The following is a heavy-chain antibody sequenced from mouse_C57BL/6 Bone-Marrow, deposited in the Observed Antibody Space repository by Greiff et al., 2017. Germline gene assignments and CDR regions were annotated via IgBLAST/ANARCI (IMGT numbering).Heavy chain of an antibody. J-gene: IGHJ2*01. CDR2: IDPSDGDT. Sequence: QVQLQQPGAELVKPGASVKLSCKASGYTFTSYWMQWVKQRPGQGLEWIGEIDPSDGDTNYNQKFKGKATSTVDTSSSTAYMQPSNLASEDCAGYYCARSDPAVDYWGQGTTLTVSS. CDR1: GYTFTSYW. V-gene: IGHV1-50*01. D-gene: IGHD3-1*01. CDR3: ARSDPAVDY.